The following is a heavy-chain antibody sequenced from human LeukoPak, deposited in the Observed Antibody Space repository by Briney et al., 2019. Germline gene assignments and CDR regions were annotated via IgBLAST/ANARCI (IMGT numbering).Heavy chain of an antibody. V-gene: IGHV3-23*01. CDR3: AKGQEPYYYDSSFDY. CDR2: ISGSGGST. J-gene: IGHJ4*02. D-gene: IGHD3-22*01. CDR1: GFTFSSYA. Sequence: GGSLRLSCAASGFTFSSYAMSWVRQAPGKGLEWVSAISGSGGSTYYADSVKGRFTISRDNSKNSLYLQMNSLRAEDTAVYYCAKGQEPYYYDSSFDYWGRGTLVTVSS.